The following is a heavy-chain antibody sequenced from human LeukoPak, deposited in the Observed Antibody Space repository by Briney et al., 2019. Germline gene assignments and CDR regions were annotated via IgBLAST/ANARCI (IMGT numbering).Heavy chain of an antibody. D-gene: IGHD4-17*01. Sequence: GGSLRLSCVASGFTFSTYWMTWVRQAPGKGLEWVATIKEDGSEKYYVDSVKGRFTISRDNAKNSLYLQMNSLRDEDTAVYYCARLGTTRTTVTTTPAWGQGTLVTVSS. J-gene: IGHJ4*02. CDR3: ARLGTTRTTVTTTPA. V-gene: IGHV3-7*02. CDR1: GFTFSTYW. CDR2: IKEDGSEK.